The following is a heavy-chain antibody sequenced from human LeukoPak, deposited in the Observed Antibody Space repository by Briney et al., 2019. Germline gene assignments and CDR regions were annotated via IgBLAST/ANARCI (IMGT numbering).Heavy chain of an antibody. CDR2: ISSSSSYI. D-gene: IGHD5-24*01. CDR3: AGDGWHGLFTY. V-gene: IGHV3-21*01. Sequence: SGGSLRLSCAASGFTFSSYSMNWVRQAPGKGLEWVSSISSSSSYIYYADSVKGRFTISRDNSKNTVSLQMNSLRAEDTAVYYCAGDGWHGLFTYWGQGTLVTVSS. CDR1: GFTFSSYS. J-gene: IGHJ4*02.